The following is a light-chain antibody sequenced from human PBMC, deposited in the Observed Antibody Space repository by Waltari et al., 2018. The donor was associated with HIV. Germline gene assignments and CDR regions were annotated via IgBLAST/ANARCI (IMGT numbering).Light chain of an antibody. V-gene: IGLV2-11*01. J-gene: IGLJ3*02. CDR3: CSYAGTYTYVL. CDR1: SSDVGGYDS. Sequence: QSALTQPRSVSGSPGQSVTISCTGTSSDVGGYDSVSWYLQHPGKVPKLMIYEVIKRPSGVPDRCSGSKSGNTASLTISGLQTEDEADYFCCSYAGTYTYVLFGGGTKLTVL. CDR2: EVI.